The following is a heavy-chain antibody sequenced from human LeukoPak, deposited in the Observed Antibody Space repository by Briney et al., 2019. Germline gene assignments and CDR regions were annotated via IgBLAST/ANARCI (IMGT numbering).Heavy chain of an antibody. V-gene: IGHV3-11*01. Sequence: GGSLRLSCAASGFTFSDYYMSWIRQAPGKGLEWVSYISSSGSTIYYADSVKGRFTISRDNAKNSLYLQINSLRAEDTAAYYCASYYYDSGDWFDSWGQGTLVTVSS. D-gene: IGHD3-22*01. CDR3: ASYYYDSGDWFDS. CDR2: ISSSGSTI. CDR1: GFTFSDYY. J-gene: IGHJ5*01.